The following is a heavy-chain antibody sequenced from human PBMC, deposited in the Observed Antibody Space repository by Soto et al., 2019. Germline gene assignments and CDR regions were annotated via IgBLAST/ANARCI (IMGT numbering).Heavy chain of an antibody. CDR3: AKRGTTMIVVVPYYFDY. CDR2: ISGSGGST. Sequence: GGSLRLSCAASGFTFSSYAMSWVRQAPGKGLEWVSAISGSGGSTYYADSVKGRFTISRDNSKNTLYLQMNSLRAEDTAVYYCAKRGTTMIVVVPYYFDYWGQGTLVTVSS. J-gene: IGHJ4*02. D-gene: IGHD3-22*01. V-gene: IGHV3-23*01. CDR1: GFTFSSYA.